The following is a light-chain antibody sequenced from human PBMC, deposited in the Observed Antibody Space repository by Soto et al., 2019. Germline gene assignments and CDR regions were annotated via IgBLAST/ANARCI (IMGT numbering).Light chain of an antibody. V-gene: IGLV1-44*01. CDR1: NSNIGRYS. J-gene: IGLJ3*02. CDR3: AAWDDNLNGPL. CDR2: SDD. Sequence: QSVLTQPPSLSGTPGQRVTISCSGSNSNIGRYSVNWYQHFPGTAPKILIYSDDERPSGVPDRFSGSKSGTSASLGISGLQSEDEAEYYCAAWDDNLNGPLFGGGTKVTVL.